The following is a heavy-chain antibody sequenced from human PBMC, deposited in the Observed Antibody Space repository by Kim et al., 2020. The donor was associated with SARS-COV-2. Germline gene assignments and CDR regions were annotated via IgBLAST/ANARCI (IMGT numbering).Heavy chain of an antibody. J-gene: IGHJ6*02. V-gene: IGHV3-48*02. CDR1: GFTFSSYS. D-gene: IGHD3-10*01. Sequence: GGSLRLSCAASGFTFSSYSMNWVRQAPGKGLEWVSYISSSSSTIYYADSVKGRFTISRDNAKNSLYLQMNSLRDEDTAVYYCARDILLWFGELVYYYYGMDVWGQGTTVTVSS. CDR3: ARDILLWFGELVYYYYGMDV. CDR2: ISSSSSTI.